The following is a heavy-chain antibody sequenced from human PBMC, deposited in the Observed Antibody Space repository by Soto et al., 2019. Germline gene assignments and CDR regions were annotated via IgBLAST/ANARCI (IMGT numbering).Heavy chain of an antibody. J-gene: IGHJ6*02. Sequence: QVQLVQSGAEVKKPGSSVKVSCKASGGTFSSYAISWVRQAPGQGLEWMGGIIPIFGTANYAQKFQGRVTXPXAXSXXTAYRALSSLRSEDRAVYYCATQGLPDYCYYGMDVWGQGTTVTVSS. CDR2: IIPIFGTA. CDR3: ATQGLPDYCYYGMDV. CDR1: GGTFSSYA. D-gene: IGHD2-2*01. V-gene: IGHV1-69*05.